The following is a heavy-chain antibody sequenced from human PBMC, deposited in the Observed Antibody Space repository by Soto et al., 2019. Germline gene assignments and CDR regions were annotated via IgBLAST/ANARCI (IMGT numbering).Heavy chain of an antibody. D-gene: IGHD1-7*01. CDR3: ARARAYNWNYVYYYGMDV. J-gene: IGHJ6*02. CDR2: INHSGST. V-gene: IGHV4-34*01. CDR1: GGSFSGYY. Sequence: LSLTCAVYGGSFSGYYWSWIRQPPGKGLEWIGEINHSGSTNYNPSLKSRVTISVDTSKNQFSLKLSSVTAADTAVYYCARARAYNWNYVYYYGMDVCGRGTTVTVCS.